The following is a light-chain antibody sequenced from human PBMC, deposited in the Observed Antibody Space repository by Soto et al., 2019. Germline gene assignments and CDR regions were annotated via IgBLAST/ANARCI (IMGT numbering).Light chain of an antibody. V-gene: IGKV3-15*01. CDR3: QQYNNWPRT. CDR2: DVS. J-gene: IGKJ1*01. CDR1: QSLSSN. Sequence: EIVMTQFPATVSVSPGERATLSCRASQSLSSNLVWYQQKPGQAPRLLIYDVSTRATGIPARFSGSGFGTEFTLTISSLQSEDFAVYYCQQYNNWPRTFGQGTKVDIK.